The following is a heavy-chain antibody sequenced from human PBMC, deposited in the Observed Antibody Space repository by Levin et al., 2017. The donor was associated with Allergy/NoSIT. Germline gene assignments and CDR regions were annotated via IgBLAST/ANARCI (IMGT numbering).Heavy chain of an antibody. CDR1: GYTFTSYD. CDR2: MNPNSGNT. V-gene: IGHV1-8*01. Sequence: GESLKISCKASGYTFTSYDINWVRQATGQGLEWMGWMNPNSGNTGYAQKFQGRVTMTRNTSISTAYMELSSLRSEDTAVYYCARANGRVTMVRGIGYWGQGTLVTVSS. J-gene: IGHJ4*02. D-gene: IGHD3-10*01. CDR3: ARANGRVTMVRGIGY.